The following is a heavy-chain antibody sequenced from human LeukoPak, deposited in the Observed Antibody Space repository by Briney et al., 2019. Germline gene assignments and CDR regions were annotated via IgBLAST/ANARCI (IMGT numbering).Heavy chain of an antibody. CDR3: ARANWSGPNWFDP. V-gene: IGHV3-74*01. CDR1: GFTFSSYW. J-gene: IGHJ5*02. D-gene: IGHD1-1*01. CDR2: INSGGSRT. Sequence: GGSLRLSCAASGFTFSSYWMHWVRQAPGKGPVWVSRINSGGSRTSYADYVKGRFTISRDNGKNTLYLKMNSLRAEETAVYYCARANWSGPNWFDPWGQGTLVTVSS.